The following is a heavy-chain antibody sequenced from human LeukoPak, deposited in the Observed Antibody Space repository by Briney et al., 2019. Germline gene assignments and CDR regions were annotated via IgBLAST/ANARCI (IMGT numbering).Heavy chain of an antibody. CDR2: IYYSGST. D-gene: IGHD6-13*01. V-gene: IGHV4-59*01. CDR1: GGSISSYY. CDR3: ASSPGYSSSWYSGYYYYMDV. Sequence: SETLSLTCTVSGGSISSYYWSWIRQPPGKGLEWIGYIYYSGSTNYNPSLKSRVTISVDTSKNQFSLKLSSVTAADAAVYYCASSPGYSSSWYSGYYYYMDVWGKGTTVTVSS. J-gene: IGHJ6*03.